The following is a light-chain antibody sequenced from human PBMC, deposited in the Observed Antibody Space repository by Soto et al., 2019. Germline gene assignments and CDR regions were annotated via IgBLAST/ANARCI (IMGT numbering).Light chain of an antibody. CDR1: SSDVGNYNY. CDR3: TSPTPGSLYV. J-gene: IGLJ1*01. Sequence: QSLLTQPASVSGSPGQSITISCTGTSSDVGNYNYVSWYQQYPGRVPKLLIYMVSNRPSGVSNSFSGSKSGNTASLTISGLQAEDEADYFCTSPTPGSLYVFGTGTKVTVL. V-gene: IGLV2-14*01. CDR2: MVS.